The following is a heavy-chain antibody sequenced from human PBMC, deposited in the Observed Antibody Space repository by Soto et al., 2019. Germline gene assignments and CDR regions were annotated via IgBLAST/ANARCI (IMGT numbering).Heavy chain of an antibody. CDR3: AKDILTGYYYY. CDR2: IIPILGIA. J-gene: IGHJ4*02. CDR1: GGTFSSYT. V-gene: IGHV1-69*08. Sequence: QVPLVQSGAEVKKPGSSVKVSCKASGGTFSSYTISWVRQAPGQGLEWMGRIIPILGIANYAQKFQGRVTITADKSTSTAYMELSSLRSEDTAVYYCAKDILTGYYYYWGQGTLVTVSS. D-gene: IGHD3-9*01.